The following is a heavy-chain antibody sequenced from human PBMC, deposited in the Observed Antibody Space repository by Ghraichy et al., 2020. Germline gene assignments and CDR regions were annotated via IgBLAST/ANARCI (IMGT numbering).Heavy chain of an antibody. CDR3: AMRQGAAVAAHFNY. J-gene: IGHJ4*02. V-gene: IGHV4-39*02. Sequence: SETLSLTCTVSGGSVSSLTSYWGWIRQAPLEGLEWLVSIYNTGSSYYNPSLRSRLTISLDTSNKRFSLNLNSVTAADTAVYYCAMRQGAAVAAHFNYWGKGTLVTVSS. D-gene: IGHD6-19*01. CDR1: GGSVSSLTSY. CDR2: IYNTGSS.